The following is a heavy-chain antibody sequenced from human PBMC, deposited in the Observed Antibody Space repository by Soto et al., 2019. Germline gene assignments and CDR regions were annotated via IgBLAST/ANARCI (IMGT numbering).Heavy chain of an antibody. J-gene: IGHJ3*02. V-gene: IGHV4-59*01. CDR1: GGSINSYY. CDR2: IYYSGST. Sequence: SETMSLTCTVSGGSINSYYGSWIRQHPGKGLEWIGYIYYSGSTNYNPSLKSRVTISVDTSKNQFSLKLSSVTAADTAVYYCARDLATYAFDIWGQGTMVTVSS. D-gene: IGHD5-12*01. CDR3: ARDLATYAFDI.